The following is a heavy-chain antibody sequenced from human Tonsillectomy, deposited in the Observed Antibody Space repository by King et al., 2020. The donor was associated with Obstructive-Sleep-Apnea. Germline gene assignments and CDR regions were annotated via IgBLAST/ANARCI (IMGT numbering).Heavy chain of an antibody. Sequence: QLVQSGGGLVQPGGSLRLSCAASGFTFSSYAMGGVRQAPGKGLEWVSGISVSGGTPCHADPGKGRFTIPRDNSKNTLYLQMNSLRAEDTAVYYCAKEGHIRAFLADYWGQGTLVTVSS. CDR2: ISVSGGTP. J-gene: IGHJ4*02. V-gene: IGHV3-23*04. CDR3: AKEGHIRAFLADY. D-gene: IGHD3-3*01. CDR1: GFTFSSYA.